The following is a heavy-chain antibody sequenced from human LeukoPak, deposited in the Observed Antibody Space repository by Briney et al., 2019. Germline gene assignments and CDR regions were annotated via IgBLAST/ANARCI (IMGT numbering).Heavy chain of an antibody. CDR1: GYSISSGYY. V-gene: IGHV4-38-2*02. Sequence: ASETLSLTCTVSGYSISSGYYWGWIRQPPGKGLEWIGSIYHSGSTYYNPSLKSRVTISVETSKNQFSLKLSSVTAADTAVYYCARDTTGENYMDVWGKGTTVTISS. J-gene: IGHJ6*03. CDR3: ARDTTGENYMDV. D-gene: IGHD3-16*01. CDR2: IYHSGST.